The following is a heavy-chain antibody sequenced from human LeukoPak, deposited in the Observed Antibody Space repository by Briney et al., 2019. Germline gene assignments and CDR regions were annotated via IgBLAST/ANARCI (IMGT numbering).Heavy chain of an antibody. CDR2: IKQDGSEK. Sequence: GGSLRLSCAASGFTFSSYWMSWVRQAPGKGLEWVANIKQDGSEKYYVDSVKGRFTISRDNAENSLYLQMNTLRAEDTAVYYCARQGQELAYSYYYMDVWGKGTTVTVSS. D-gene: IGHD1-1*01. CDR1: GFTFSSYW. V-gene: IGHV3-7*01. CDR3: ARQGQELAYSYYYMDV. J-gene: IGHJ6*03.